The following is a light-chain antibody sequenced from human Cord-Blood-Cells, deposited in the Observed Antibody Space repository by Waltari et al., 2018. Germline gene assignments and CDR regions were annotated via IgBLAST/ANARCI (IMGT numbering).Light chain of an antibody. CDR2: EGS. J-gene: IGLJ1*01. Sequence: QSALTQPASVSGSPGQSITISCTGTSSDVGSYNLVSWYQQHPGKAPKLMIYEGSKRPSGVSNLFSGSKSGNTASLTISVLQAEDEADYYCCSYAGSSTFVFGTGTKVTVL. CDR3: CSYAGSSTFV. CDR1: SSDVGSYNL. V-gene: IGLV2-23*03.